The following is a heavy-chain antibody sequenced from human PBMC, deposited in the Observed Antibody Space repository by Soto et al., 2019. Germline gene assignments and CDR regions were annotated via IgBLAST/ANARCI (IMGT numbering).Heavy chain of an antibody. CDR3: ARRSYGMDV. Sequence: TSDTLSLTCTVSGGSISSYYWSWIRQPPGKGLEWIGYIYYSGSTNYNPSLKSRVTISVDTSKNQFSLKLSSVTAADTAVYYCARRSYGMDVWGQGTTVTVSS. CDR1: GGSISSYY. V-gene: IGHV4-59*08. CDR2: IYYSGST. J-gene: IGHJ6*02.